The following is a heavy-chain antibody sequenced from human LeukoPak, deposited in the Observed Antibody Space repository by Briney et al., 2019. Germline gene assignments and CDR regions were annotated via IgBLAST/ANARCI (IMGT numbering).Heavy chain of an antibody. CDR1: GGSISSYY. CDR2: NYYSGST. Sequence: SETLSLTCTVSGGSISSYYWSWIRQPPGKGLEWIGYNYYSGSTNYNPSLKSRVTISVDTSKKQFSLKLSSVTAADTAVYYCARTLGYCSSTSCPYYFDYWGQGTLVTVSS. V-gene: IGHV4-59*08. J-gene: IGHJ4*02. CDR3: ARTLGYCSSTSCPYYFDY. D-gene: IGHD2-2*01.